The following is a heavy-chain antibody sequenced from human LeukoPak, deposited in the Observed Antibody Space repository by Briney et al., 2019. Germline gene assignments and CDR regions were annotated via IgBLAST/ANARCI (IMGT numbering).Heavy chain of an antibody. Sequence: SETLSLTCTVSGGSISSGSYYWSWVRQPAGEGLEWIGRIYTSGSTNYNPSLKSRVTISVDTSKNQFSLKLSSVTAADTAVYYCAKDGDCSGGGCYYYYMDVWGKGTTVTVSS. J-gene: IGHJ6*03. D-gene: IGHD2-15*01. CDR1: GGSISSGSYY. CDR3: AKDGDCSGGGCYYYYMDV. CDR2: IYTSGST. V-gene: IGHV4-61*02.